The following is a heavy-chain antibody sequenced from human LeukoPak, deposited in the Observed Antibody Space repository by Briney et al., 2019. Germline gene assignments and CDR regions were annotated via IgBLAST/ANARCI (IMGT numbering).Heavy chain of an antibody. CDR2: IWYGGSNK. D-gene: IGHD4-17*01. Sequence: ARTLTLSCAASGFTFSSYGRHWVRQAPGKGLEWVAVIWYGGSNKYYADSVKGRFTISRNNSKNTLYLQMNSLRAEDTAVYYCARRSSTVTLDYGGQGTLVTVSS. CDR1: GFTFSSYG. J-gene: IGHJ4*02. V-gene: IGHV3-33*01. CDR3: ARRSSTVTLDY.